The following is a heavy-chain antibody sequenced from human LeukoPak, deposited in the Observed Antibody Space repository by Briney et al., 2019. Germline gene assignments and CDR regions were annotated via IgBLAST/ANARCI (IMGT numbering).Heavy chain of an antibody. CDR1: GFTFSSYA. CDR2: ISSNGGST. CDR3: ARGSSGSYFCDY. Sequence: GGSLRLSCAASGFTFSSYAMHRVRQAPGKGLEYVSAISSNGGSTYYANSVKSRFTISRDNSKNTLYLQMGSLRAEDMAVYYCARGSSGSYFCDYWGQGTLVTVSS. V-gene: IGHV3-64*01. D-gene: IGHD1-26*01. J-gene: IGHJ4*02.